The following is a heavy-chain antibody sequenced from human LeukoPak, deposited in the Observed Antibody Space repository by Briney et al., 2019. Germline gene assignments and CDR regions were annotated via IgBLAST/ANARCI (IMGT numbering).Heavy chain of an antibody. CDR2: ISRGGVNV. CDR3: ARSMVTNYFDY. Sequence: PGGSLRLSCVASRFTFSSYEMNWVRQGPGKGLEWISYISRGGVNVNDADSVKGRFTISRDDAKQSLYLQMNSLRAEDTAVYYCARSMVTNYFDYWGQGSLVNVSS. J-gene: IGHJ4*02. D-gene: IGHD2-21*02. CDR1: RFTFSSYE. V-gene: IGHV3-48*03.